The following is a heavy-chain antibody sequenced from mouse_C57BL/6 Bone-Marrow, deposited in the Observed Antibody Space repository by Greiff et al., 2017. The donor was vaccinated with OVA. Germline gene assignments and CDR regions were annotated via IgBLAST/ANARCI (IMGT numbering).Heavy chain of an antibody. V-gene: IGHV1-9*01. Sequence: VQLQQSGAELMKPGASVKLSCKATGYTFTGYWIVWVKQRPGHGLEWIGEILPGSGSTNYNEQFKGMATFTADTYTNTVYMLLSSLTTEHTSIHTDDKSTDTVEDQHAMDYWGQGTSLTVSS. CDR1: GYTFTGYW. CDR2: ILPGSGST. J-gene: IGHJ4*01. CDR3: DKSTDTVEDQHAMDY. D-gene: IGHD2-3*01.